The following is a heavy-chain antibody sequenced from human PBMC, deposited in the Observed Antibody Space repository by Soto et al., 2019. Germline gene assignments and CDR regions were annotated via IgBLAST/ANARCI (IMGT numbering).Heavy chain of an antibody. CDR2: INHSGST. J-gene: IGHJ3*02. Sequence: QVQLQQWGAGLLKPSETLSLTCAVYGGSFSGYYWSWTRQPPGKGLEWIGEINHSGSTNYNPSLKSRVTISVDTSKNQFSLKLSSVTAADTAVYYCARGIAVAGRGRAFDIWGQGTMVTVSS. D-gene: IGHD6-19*01. CDR3: ARGIAVAGRGRAFDI. CDR1: GGSFSGYY. V-gene: IGHV4-34*01.